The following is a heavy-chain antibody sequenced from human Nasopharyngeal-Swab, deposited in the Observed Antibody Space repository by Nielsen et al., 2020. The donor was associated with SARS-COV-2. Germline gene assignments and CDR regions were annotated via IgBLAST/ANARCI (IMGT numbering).Heavy chain of an antibody. CDR2: ISYDGSNI. CDR3: ARDEVQQGTTTVGYLDY. D-gene: IGHD4-23*01. Sequence: GGSLRLSCVGSGLSFSRYAMHWVRQAPGKGLECVALISYDGSNIQYADSVRGRFTISRDNPKNTLYLQMNSLTTDDTAVYYCARDEVQQGTTTVGYLDYWGQGTLVTVSP. CDR1: GLSFSRYA. J-gene: IGHJ4*02. V-gene: IGHV3-30*04.